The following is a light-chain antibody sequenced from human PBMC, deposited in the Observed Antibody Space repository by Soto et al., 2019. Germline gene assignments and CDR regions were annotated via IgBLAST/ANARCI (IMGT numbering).Light chain of an antibody. CDR1: SSNIGNNY. CDR3: GTWDSSLIAGGV. Sequence: QSALTQPPSVSAAPGQKVTISCSGSSSNIGNNYVSWYQQLPGTAPKLLIYENNKRPSGIPDRFSGSKSGTSATLGITGLQTGDEADYYCGTWDSSLIAGGVFGGGTQLTVL. V-gene: IGLV1-51*02. CDR2: ENN. J-gene: IGLJ2*01.